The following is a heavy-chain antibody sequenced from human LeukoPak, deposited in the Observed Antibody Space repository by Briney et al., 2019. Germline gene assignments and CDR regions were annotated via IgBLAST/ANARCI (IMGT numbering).Heavy chain of an antibody. J-gene: IGHJ4*02. CDR3: KSGGAAPGSFDY. D-gene: IGHD1-1*01. CDR2: IKYDGNEE. CDR1: GFTFSSYW. V-gene: IGHV3-7*01. Sequence: PGGSLRLSCAASGFTFSSYWMSWMRQAPGKGLEWVANIKYDGNEEYYVDSVKGRFTISRDNAKNSLCLQLNNLRVEDTAVYYCKSGGAAPGSFDYWGQGTLVTVSP.